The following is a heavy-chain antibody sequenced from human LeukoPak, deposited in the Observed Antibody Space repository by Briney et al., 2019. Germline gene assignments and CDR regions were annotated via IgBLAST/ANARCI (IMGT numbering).Heavy chain of an antibody. V-gene: IGHV1-69*04. CDR3: ASRLRFGELFYDP. J-gene: IGHJ5*02. CDR1: GGTFSSYA. CDR2: IIPILGIA. Sequence: GASVKVSCKASGGTFSSYAISWVRQAPGQGLEWMGRIIPILGIANYAQKFQGRVTITADKSTSTAYMELSSLRSEDTAVYHCASRLRFGELFYDPWGQGTLVTVSS. D-gene: IGHD3-10*01.